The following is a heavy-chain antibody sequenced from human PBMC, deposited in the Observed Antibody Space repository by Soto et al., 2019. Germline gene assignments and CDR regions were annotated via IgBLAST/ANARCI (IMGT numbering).Heavy chain of an antibody. CDR1: GFTFSSYA. V-gene: IGHV3-23*01. Sequence: QSGGSLRLSCAASGFTFSSYAMSWVRQAPGKGLEWVSAISGSGGSTYYADSVKGRFTISRDNSKNTLYLQMNSLRAEDTAVYYCAKVGFVVVVPAAIRDGWFDPWGQGTLVTVSS. J-gene: IGHJ5*02. CDR3: AKVGFVVVVPAAIRDGWFDP. CDR2: ISGSGGST. D-gene: IGHD2-2*02.